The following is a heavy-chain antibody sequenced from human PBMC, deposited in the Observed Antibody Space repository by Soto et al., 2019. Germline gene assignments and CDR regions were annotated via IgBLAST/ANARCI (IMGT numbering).Heavy chain of an antibody. V-gene: IGHV3-9*01. CDR2: ISWNSGSI. J-gene: IGHJ3*02. CDR3: ATDRDVSPAATVDAFDI. CDR1: GFTFDDYA. Sequence: EVQLVESGGGLVQPGRSLRLSCAASGFTFDDYAMHWVRQAPGKGLEWVSGISWNSGSIGYADSVKGRFTISRDNAKNSLYLQMNSLRAEDTALYYCATDRDVSPAATVDAFDIWGQGTMVTVSS. D-gene: IGHD2-2*01.